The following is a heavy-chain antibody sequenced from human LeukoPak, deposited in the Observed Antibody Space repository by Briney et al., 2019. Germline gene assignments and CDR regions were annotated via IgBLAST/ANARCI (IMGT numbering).Heavy chain of an antibody. CDR2: INQDGSEK. Sequence: GGSLRLSCADSGFTFSSYWMSWVRQAQGKGLEWVANINQDGSEKYYVDSVKGRFTISRDNSKNTLYLQMNSLRAEDTAVYYCAKVRHYYYDSSGTKGWFDYWGQGTLVTVSS. CDR3: AKVRHYYYDSSGTKGWFDY. D-gene: IGHD3-22*01. J-gene: IGHJ4*02. CDR1: GFTFSSYW. V-gene: IGHV3-7*01.